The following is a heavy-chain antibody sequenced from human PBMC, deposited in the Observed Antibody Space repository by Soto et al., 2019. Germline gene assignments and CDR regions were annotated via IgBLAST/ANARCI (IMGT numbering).Heavy chain of an antibody. V-gene: IGHV1-69*12. CDR3: ASHCGGDCYSRSPPYYYYGMDV. CDR1: GGTFSSYA. Sequence: QVPLVQSGAEVKKPGSSVKVSCKASGGTFSSYAISWVRQAPGQGLEWMGGIIPIFGTADYAQKFQGRVTITADESTSTAYMELSSLRSEDTAVYYCASHCGGDCYSRSPPYYYYGMDVWGQGTTVTVSS. J-gene: IGHJ6*02. D-gene: IGHD2-21*02. CDR2: IIPIFGTA.